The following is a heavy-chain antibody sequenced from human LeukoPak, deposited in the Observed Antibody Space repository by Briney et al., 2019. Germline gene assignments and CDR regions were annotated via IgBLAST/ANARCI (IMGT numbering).Heavy chain of an antibody. CDR2: INPNSGGT. V-gene: IGHV1-2*02. D-gene: IGHD3-22*01. CDR1: GYTFTGYY. Sequence: ASVKVSCKASGYTFTGYYMHWVRQAPGQGLEWMGWINPNSGGTNYAQKFQGRVTMTRDTSISTAYMELSRLRSDDTAVYYCAREWARVCYDSSGYYCPGDYWGQGTLVTVSS. CDR3: AREWARVCYDSSGYYCPGDY. J-gene: IGHJ4*02.